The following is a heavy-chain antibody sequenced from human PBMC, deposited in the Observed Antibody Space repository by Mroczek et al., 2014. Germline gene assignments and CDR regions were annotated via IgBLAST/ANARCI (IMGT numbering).Heavy chain of an antibody. J-gene: IGHJ3*02. CDR2: INHSGST. D-gene: IGHD2-2*01. CDR1: GGSFSGYY. Sequence: QVQLQESGAGLLKPSETLSLTCAVYGGSFSGYYWSWIRQPPGKGLEWIGEINHSGSTNYNPSLKSRVTISVDTSKNQFSLKLSSVTAADTAVYYCAREGGYCSSTSCQYDAFDIWGQGTMVTVSS. CDR3: AREGGYCSSTSCQYDAFDI. V-gene: IGHV4-34*01.